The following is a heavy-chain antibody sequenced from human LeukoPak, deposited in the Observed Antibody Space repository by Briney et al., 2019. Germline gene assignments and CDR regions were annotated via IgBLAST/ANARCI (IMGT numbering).Heavy chain of an antibody. CDR3: AKGMYRIAAAGTSDAFDI. CDR2: ISSSSSYI. J-gene: IGHJ3*02. D-gene: IGHD6-13*01. CDR1: GFTFSSYS. V-gene: IGHV3-21*01. Sequence: GGSLRLSCAASGFTFSSYSMNWVRQAPGKGLEWVSSISSSSSYIYYADSVKGRFTISRDNSKNTLYLQMNSLRAEDTAVYYCAKGMYRIAAAGTSDAFDIWGQGTMVTVSS.